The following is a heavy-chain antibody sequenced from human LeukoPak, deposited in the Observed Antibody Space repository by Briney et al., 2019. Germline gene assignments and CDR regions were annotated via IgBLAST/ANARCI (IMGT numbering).Heavy chain of an antibody. CDR1: GFAFSSYA. J-gene: IGHJ4*02. CDR2: ISSSSSTI. CDR3: AREVITVTTLYDY. V-gene: IGHV3-48*04. D-gene: IGHD4-17*01. Sequence: GGSLRLSCAASGFAFSSYAVNWVRQAPGKGLEWVSYISSSSSTIHYADSVKGRFTISRDNAENSLHLQMNSLRAEDTAVYYCAREVITVTTLYDYWGQGTLVTVSS.